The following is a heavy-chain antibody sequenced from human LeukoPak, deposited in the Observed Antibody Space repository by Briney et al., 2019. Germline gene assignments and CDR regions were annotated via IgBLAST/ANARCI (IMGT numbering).Heavy chain of an antibody. D-gene: IGHD6-13*01. CDR2: ISWNSGSI. J-gene: IGHJ4*02. V-gene: IGHV3-9*01. CDR3: AKVGPAAATGPDY. CDR1: GFTFDDYA. Sequence: GGSLRLSCAASGFTFDDYAMHWVRQAPGKGLEWVSGISWNSGSIGYADSVKGRFTISRDNAKNSLYLQMNCLRAEDTALYYCAKVGPAAATGPDYWGQGTLVTVSS.